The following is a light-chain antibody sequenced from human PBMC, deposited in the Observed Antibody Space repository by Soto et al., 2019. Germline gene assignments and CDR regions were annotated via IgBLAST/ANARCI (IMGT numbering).Light chain of an antibody. CDR2: DAS. V-gene: IGKV3-20*01. CDR3: QEYDGAPIT. J-gene: IGKJ5*01. CDR1: QSVSSN. Sequence: VLTQSPATLSLSPGERATLSCRASQSVSSNLAWYQQKPGQAPRLVIFDASNRASGMPERFSGSGSGTDFTLTIARLEPEDFAVYYCQEYDGAPITFGLGTRLEIK.